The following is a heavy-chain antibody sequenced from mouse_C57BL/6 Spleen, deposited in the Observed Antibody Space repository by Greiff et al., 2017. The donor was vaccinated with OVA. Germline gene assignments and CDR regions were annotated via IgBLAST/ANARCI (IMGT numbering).Heavy chain of an antibody. J-gene: IGHJ3*01. V-gene: IGHV3-6*01. CDR3: ARGWAWFAY. CDR1: GYSITSGYY. D-gene: IGHD4-1*01. Sequence: DVHLVESGPGLVKPSQSLSLTCSVTGYSITSGYYWNWIRQFPGNKLEWMGYISYDGSNNYNPSLKNRISITRDTSKNQFFLKLNSVTTEDTATYYCARGWAWFAYWGQGTLVTVSA. CDR2: ISYDGSN.